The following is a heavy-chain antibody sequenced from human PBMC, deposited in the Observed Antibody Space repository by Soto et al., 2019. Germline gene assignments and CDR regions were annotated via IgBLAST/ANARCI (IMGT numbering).Heavy chain of an antibody. Sequence: SETLSLTCAVYGGSFSGYYWSWIRQPPGKGLEWIGEINHSGSTNYNPSLKSRVTISVDTSKNQFSLKLSSVTAADTAVYYCARGQDFWSDYSLFYYYYGMDVWGQGTTVTVSS. CDR3: ARGQDFWSDYSLFYYYYGMDV. D-gene: IGHD3-3*01. J-gene: IGHJ6*02. CDR1: GGSFSGYY. V-gene: IGHV4-34*01. CDR2: INHSGST.